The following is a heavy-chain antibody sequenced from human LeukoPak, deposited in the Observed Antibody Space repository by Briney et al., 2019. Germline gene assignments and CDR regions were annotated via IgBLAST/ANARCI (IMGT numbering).Heavy chain of an antibody. CDR3: ARDTYVVPAASSLRWFDP. J-gene: IGHJ5*02. D-gene: IGHD2-2*01. Sequence: PSETLSLTCTVSSGSIRSSSYYWGWIRQPPGKGLEWIGNIYYSESTYYNPSLKSRVTISLDTSKNQFSLKLSSVTAADTAVYYCARDTYVVPAASSLRWFDPWGQGTLVTVSS. CDR2: IYYSEST. CDR1: SGSIRSSSYY. V-gene: IGHV4-39*07.